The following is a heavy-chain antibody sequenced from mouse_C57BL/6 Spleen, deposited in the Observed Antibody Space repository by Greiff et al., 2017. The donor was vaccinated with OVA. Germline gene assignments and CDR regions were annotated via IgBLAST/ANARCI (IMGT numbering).Heavy chain of an antibody. CDR3: ARSGGDGYYENFDY. Sequence: EAQLVESGGGLVKPGGSLKLSCAASGFTFSDYGMHWVRQAPEKGLEWVAYISSGSSTIYYADTVKGRFTISRDNAKNTLFLQMTSLRSEDTAMYYCARSGGDGYYENFDYWGQGTTLTVSS. CDR2: ISSGSSTI. V-gene: IGHV5-17*01. D-gene: IGHD2-3*01. J-gene: IGHJ2*01. CDR1: GFTFSDYG.